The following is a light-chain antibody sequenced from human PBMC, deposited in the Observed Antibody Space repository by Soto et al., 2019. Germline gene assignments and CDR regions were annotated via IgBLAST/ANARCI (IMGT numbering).Light chain of an antibody. CDR3: LQNNSYPVT. J-gene: IGKJ1*01. Sequence: DIPLTQSPSFLSASVGDRVTITCRASQGISSFLAWYQQKPGKAPKLLIFAASTLQSGVPSRFSGSRSGTEFTLTISSLQPEDFATYYCLQNNSYPVTFGQGTKVEIK. CDR1: QGISSF. V-gene: IGKV1-9*01. CDR2: AAS.